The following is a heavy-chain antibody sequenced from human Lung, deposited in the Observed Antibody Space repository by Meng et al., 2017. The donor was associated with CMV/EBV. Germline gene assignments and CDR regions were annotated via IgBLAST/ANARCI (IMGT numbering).Heavy chain of an antibody. CDR2: IYYSGST. Sequence: SXTLSLTCTVSGGSISSSSYYWGWIRQPPGKGLEWIGSIYYSGSTYYNPSLKSRVTISVDTSKNQFSLKLSSVTAADTAVYYCARVRQESFIVGATAFDYWGQGXLVTVSS. D-gene: IGHD1-26*01. V-gene: IGHV4-39*07. CDR3: ARVRQESFIVGATAFDY. J-gene: IGHJ4*02. CDR1: GGSISSSSYY.